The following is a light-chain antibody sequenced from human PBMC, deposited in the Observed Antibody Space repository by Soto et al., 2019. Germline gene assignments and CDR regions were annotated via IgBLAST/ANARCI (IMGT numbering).Light chain of an antibody. CDR1: QSVSSN. Sequence: EILMAQSPATLSVSPGERATLSCRASQSVSSNLSWYQQKPGQAPRLLIYGASTRPTGIPARFSGSGSGTEFTLTISSRQSEDFAVYYCQQYINWPWTFGLGTEVEIK. CDR3: QQYINWPWT. J-gene: IGKJ1*01. V-gene: IGKV3-15*01. CDR2: GAS.